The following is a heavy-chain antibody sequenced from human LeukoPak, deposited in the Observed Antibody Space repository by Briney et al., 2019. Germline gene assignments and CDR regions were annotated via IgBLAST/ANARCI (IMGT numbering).Heavy chain of an antibody. Sequence: SETLSLTCAVYGGSFSGYYWSWIRQPPGKGLEWIGELNHSGSTNYNPSLKSRVTISVDTSKNQFSLKLSSVTAADTAVYYCASGTVTPGVTYYFDYWGQGTLVTVSS. D-gene: IGHD4-17*01. CDR1: GGSFSGYY. CDR3: ASGTVTPGVTYYFDY. J-gene: IGHJ4*02. V-gene: IGHV4-34*01. CDR2: LNHSGST.